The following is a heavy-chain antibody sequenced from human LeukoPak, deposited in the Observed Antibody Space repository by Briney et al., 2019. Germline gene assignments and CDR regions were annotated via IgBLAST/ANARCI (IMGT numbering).Heavy chain of an antibody. CDR2: IYPGDSDT. V-gene: IGHV5-51*01. CDR3: ARHGMVRGVPYYYYGMDV. Sequence: GESLKISCKGSGYSFTSYWIGWVRQMPGKGLEWMGIIYPGDSDTRYSPSFQGQVTISADKSISTAYLQWSSLKASDTAMYYCARHGMVRGVPYYYYGMDVWGQGTTVTVSS. D-gene: IGHD3-10*01. J-gene: IGHJ6*02. CDR1: GYSFTSYW.